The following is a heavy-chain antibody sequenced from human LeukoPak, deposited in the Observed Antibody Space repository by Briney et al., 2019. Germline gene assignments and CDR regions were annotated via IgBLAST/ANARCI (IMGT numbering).Heavy chain of an antibody. CDR2: VKYDESEK. CDR1: GFTFSTQG. CDR3: AKDGGKTTLRNIFDS. J-gene: IGHJ4*02. V-gene: IGHV3-30*18. D-gene: IGHD1-14*01. Sequence: PGGSLRLSCEASGFTFSTQGMHWARQPPGKGLEWVAVVKYDESEKYYGDSVKGRFTIFRDNSKNTLFLQMNSLTEDDTAIYYCAKDGGKTTLRNIFDSWGQGTLVTVSS.